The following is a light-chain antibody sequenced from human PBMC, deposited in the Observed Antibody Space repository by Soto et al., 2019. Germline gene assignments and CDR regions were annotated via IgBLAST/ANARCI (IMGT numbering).Light chain of an antibody. J-gene: IGKJ2*01. CDR1: QDLSNY. CDR3: QQYDNLPYT. CDR2: EAS. Sequence: DIQMTQSPSSLSASVGDRVTITCQASQDLSNYLNWYQQKPGKAPKLLIYEASNLETGVPSRFSGSGSGTDFTFTISSLQPEDIATYYCQQYDNLPYTFGQGTKLEI. V-gene: IGKV1-33*01.